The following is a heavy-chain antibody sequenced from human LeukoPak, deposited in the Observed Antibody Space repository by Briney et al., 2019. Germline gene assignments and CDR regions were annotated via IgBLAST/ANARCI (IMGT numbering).Heavy chain of an antibody. CDR3: AKDSGFYCSSTNCSDPDY. V-gene: IGHV3-30*02. D-gene: IGHD2-2*01. J-gene: IGHJ4*02. Sequence: GGSLRLSCAASGFTFSSYGMHWVRQAPGKGLEWVAFIRYDGSNKYYADSVKGRFTISRDNSTNTLYLQMNSLRAEDTAVYYCAKDSGFYCSSTNCSDPDYWGQGTLVTVSS. CDR1: GFTFSSYG. CDR2: IRYDGSNK.